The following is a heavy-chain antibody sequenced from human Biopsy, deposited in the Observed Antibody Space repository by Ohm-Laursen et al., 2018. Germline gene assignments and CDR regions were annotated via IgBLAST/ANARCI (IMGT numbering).Heavy chain of an antibody. D-gene: IGHD3-16*01. J-gene: IGHJ4*02. CDR3: ARSVGIMAAPIDY. V-gene: IGHV3-11*01. Sequence: SLRLSCAASGFIFSDYYMSWIRQAPGKGLEWDSNINSVGTIYYADSVRGRFTISRDNAKNSLYLQMNSLRVEDTAVYYCARSVGIMAAPIDYWGQGTLVTVSS. CDR1: GFIFSDYY. CDR2: INSVGTI.